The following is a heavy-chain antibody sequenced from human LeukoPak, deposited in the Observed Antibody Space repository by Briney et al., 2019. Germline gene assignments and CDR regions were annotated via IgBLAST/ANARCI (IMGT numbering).Heavy chain of an antibody. D-gene: IGHD1-26*01. Sequence: GGSLRLSCAASGFTFSSYGMSWVRQAPGKGLEWVSAISGSGGSTYYAASVKGRFTISRDNAKNSLYLQMNSLRAEDTAIYYCARDPYNGNYGDSYYYYMDVWGKGTTVTISS. J-gene: IGHJ6*03. CDR2: ISGSGGST. CDR3: ARDPYNGNYGDSYYYYMDV. V-gene: IGHV3-23*01. CDR1: GFTFSSYG.